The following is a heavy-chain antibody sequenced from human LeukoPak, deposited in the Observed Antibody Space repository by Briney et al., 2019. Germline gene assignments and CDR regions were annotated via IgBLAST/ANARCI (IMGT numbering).Heavy chain of an antibody. D-gene: IGHD3-3*01. CDR3: ARGDYDFWSGPSGY. CDR2: ISSSSSYI. CDR1: GFTFSSYS. Sequence: PGGSLRLSCAASGFTFSSYSMNWVRQAPGKGLEWVSSISSSSSYIYYADSVKGRFTISRDNAKNSLYLQMNSLRAEDTAVYYCARGDYDFWSGPSGYWGQGTLVTVSS. J-gene: IGHJ4*02. V-gene: IGHV3-21*01.